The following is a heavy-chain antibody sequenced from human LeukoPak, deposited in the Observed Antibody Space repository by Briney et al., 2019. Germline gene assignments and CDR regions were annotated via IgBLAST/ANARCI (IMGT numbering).Heavy chain of an antibody. D-gene: IGHD4-23*01. Sequence: GGSLRLSCAASGFTFSSYGMHWVRQAPGKGLEWVAFIRYDGSNKYYADSVKGRFTISRDNSKNTLYLQMNSLRAEDTAVYYCAKSYGGKALRGPLDYWGQGTLVTVSS. J-gene: IGHJ4*02. CDR1: GFTFSSYG. V-gene: IGHV3-30*02. CDR2: IRYDGSNK. CDR3: AKSYGGKALRGPLDY.